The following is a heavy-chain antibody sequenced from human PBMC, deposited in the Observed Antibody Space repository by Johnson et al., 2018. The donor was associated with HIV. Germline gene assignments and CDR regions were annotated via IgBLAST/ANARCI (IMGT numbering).Heavy chain of an antibody. V-gene: IGHV3-53*01. D-gene: IGHD2-21*01. CDR3: ARDPITPYERGPDAFDV. CDR2: IYSGGRT. J-gene: IGHJ3*01. CDR1: GFTFDDYG. Sequence: VQLVESGGGLIQPGGSLRLSCAASGFTFDDYGMSWVRQAPGKGLEWVSVIYSGGRTYYTDSVKGRFTISRDTAKNTLYLQMNSLRVEDTAVYYCARDPITPYERGPDAFDVWGQGTMVTVSS.